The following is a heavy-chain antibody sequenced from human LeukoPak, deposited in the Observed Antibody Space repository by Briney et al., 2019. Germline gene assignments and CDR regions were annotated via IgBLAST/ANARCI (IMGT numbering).Heavy chain of an antibody. J-gene: IGHJ4*02. CDR2: INHSGST. Sequence: PSETLSLTCAVYGGSFSGHYWSRIRQPPGKGLEWIGEINHSGSTNYNPSLRSRVTISVDTSKNQFSLKLTYVTAADTAVYYCATAGDWNDVPYWGQGILVTVSS. CDR3: ATAGDWNDVPY. CDR1: GGSFSGHY. D-gene: IGHD1-1*01. V-gene: IGHV4-34*01.